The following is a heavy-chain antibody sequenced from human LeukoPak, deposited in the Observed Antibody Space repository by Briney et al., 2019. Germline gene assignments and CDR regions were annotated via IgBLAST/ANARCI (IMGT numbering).Heavy chain of an antibody. V-gene: IGHV4-34*01. Sequence: SETLSLTCAVYGGSFSGYCWSWIRQPPGKGLEWIREINHSGSTNYNPSLKSRVTISVDTSKNQFSLKLSSVTAADTAVYYCARCTYYDFWSGYYTPYYYYGMDVWGQGTTVTVSS. J-gene: IGHJ6*02. D-gene: IGHD3-3*01. CDR2: INHSGST. CDR3: ARCTYYDFWSGYYTPYYYYGMDV. CDR1: GGSFSGYC.